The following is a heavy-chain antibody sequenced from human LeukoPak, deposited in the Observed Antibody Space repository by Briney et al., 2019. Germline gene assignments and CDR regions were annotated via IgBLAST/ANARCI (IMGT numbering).Heavy chain of an antibody. D-gene: IGHD2-15*01. CDR3: ARGGDIVVVVAATPDY. CDR1: GYTFTGYY. J-gene: IGHJ4*02. CDR2: INPNSGGT. Sequence: GASVKVSCKASGYTFTGYYMHWVRQAPGQGLEWMGWINPNSGGTNYAQKFQGRVTMTRDTSISTAYMELSRLRSEDTAVYYCARGGDIVVVVAATPDYWGQGTLVTVSS. V-gene: IGHV1-2*02.